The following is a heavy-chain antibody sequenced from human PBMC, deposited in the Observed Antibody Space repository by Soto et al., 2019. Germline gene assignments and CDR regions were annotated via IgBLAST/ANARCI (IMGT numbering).Heavy chain of an antibody. CDR2: INHSGST. V-gene: IGHV4-34*01. CDR1: GGSFSGYY. CDR3: AGLSEVRGVN. J-gene: IGHJ4*02. Sequence: PSETLSLTCAVYGGSFSGYYWSWIRQPPGKGLEWIGEINHSGSTNYNPSLKSRVTISVDTSKNQFSLKLSSVTAADTAVHYCAGLSEVRGVNWGQGTLVTVSS. D-gene: IGHD3-10*01.